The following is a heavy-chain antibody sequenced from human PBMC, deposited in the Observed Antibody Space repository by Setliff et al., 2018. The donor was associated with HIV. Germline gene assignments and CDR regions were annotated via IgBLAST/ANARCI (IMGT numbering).Heavy chain of an antibody. CDR3: ALASIVSTARWNH. Sequence: ASVKVSCKASGYTFSGYYLHWVRRAPGQGLEWMGWINPNSGATNYAQNFRGRVTMTRDTSISTAYMDLSSLTSDDTAVYYCALASIVSTARWNHWGRGTLVTVSS. CDR2: INPNSGAT. CDR1: GYTFSGYY. D-gene: IGHD1-26*01. V-gene: IGHV1-2*02. J-gene: IGHJ5*02.